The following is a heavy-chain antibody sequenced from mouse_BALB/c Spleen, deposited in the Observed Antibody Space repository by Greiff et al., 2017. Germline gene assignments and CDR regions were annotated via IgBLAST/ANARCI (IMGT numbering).Heavy chain of an antibody. J-gene: IGHJ2*01. CDR1: GYTFTDYA. Sequence: QVQLKQSGAELVRPGVSVKISCKGSGYTFTDYAMHWVKQSHAKSLEWIGVISTYYGDASYNQKFKGKATMTVDKSSSTAYMELARLTSEDSAIYYCARGDYDYDGGFDYWGQGTTLTVSS. V-gene: IGHV1S137*01. D-gene: IGHD2-4*01. CDR2: ISTYYGDA. CDR3: ARGDYDYDGGFDY.